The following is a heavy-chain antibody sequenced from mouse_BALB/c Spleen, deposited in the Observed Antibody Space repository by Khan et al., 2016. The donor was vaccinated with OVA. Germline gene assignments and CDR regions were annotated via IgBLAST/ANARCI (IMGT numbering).Heavy chain of an antibody. CDR3: ARLFNWGAMDY. V-gene: IGHV4-2*02. CDR1: GFDFSRYW. J-gene: IGHJ4*01. D-gene: IGHD4-1*02. CDR2: INPGSSTI. Sequence: EVKLLESGGGMVQPGGSLNLFCAASGFDFSRYWMSWARQAPGKGQEWIGEINPGSSTINYTPSLKDKFIISRDNANNTLYLQMSEVRSEDTALYYCARLFNWGAMDYWGQGTSVTVSS.